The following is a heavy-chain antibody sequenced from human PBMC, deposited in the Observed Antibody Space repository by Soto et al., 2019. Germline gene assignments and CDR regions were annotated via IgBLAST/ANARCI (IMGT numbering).Heavy chain of an antibody. V-gene: IGHV4-61*01. D-gene: IGHD4-17*01. CDR1: GGSVSSGSYY. J-gene: IGHJ4*02. Sequence: QVQLQESGPGLVKPSETLSLTCTVSGGSVSSGSYYWSWIRQPPGKGLEWIGYIYYSGSTNYRPSLKSRVTLSVDTSKHQFSLKLSSVTAADTAVYYCANYPTTVTSDYWGQGTLVTVSS. CDR2: IYYSGST. CDR3: ANYPTTVTSDY.